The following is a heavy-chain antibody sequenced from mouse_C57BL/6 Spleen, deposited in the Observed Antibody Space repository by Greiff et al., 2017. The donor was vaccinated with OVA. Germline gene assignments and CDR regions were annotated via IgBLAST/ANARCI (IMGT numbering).Heavy chain of an antibody. Sequence: EVQLQQSVAELVRPGASVKLSCTASGFNIKNTYMHWVKQRPEPGLEWIGRIDPANGNTKYAPKFQGKATITADTSSNTAYLQLSSLTSEDTAIYYCASGYGSSYWYFDVWGTGTTVTVSS. CDR2: IDPANGNT. CDR1: GFNIKNTY. V-gene: IGHV14-3*01. D-gene: IGHD1-1*01. CDR3: ASGYGSSYWYFDV. J-gene: IGHJ1*03.